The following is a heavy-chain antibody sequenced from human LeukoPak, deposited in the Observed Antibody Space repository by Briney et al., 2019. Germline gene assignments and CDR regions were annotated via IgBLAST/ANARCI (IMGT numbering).Heavy chain of an antibody. D-gene: IGHD3-10*01. V-gene: IGHV4-34*01. J-gene: IGHJ4*02. CDR2: INHSGST. CDR3: ARGESKILWFGETYFDY. Sequence: PSETLSLTCAVYVGSFSGYYWSWIRQPPGKGLEGIGEINHSGSTNYNPSLKSRVTISVDTSKNQFSLKLSSVTAADTAVYYCARGESKILWFGETYFDYWGQGTLVTVSS. CDR1: VGSFSGYY.